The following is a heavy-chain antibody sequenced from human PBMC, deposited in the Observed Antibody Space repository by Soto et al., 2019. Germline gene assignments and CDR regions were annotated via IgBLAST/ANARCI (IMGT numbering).Heavy chain of an antibody. V-gene: IGHV1-69*13. J-gene: IGHJ6*02. CDR1: GGTFSSYA. Sequence: SVKVSCKASGGTFSSYAISWVRQAPGQGLEWMGGIIPIFGTANYAQKFQGRVTITADESTSTAYMELSSLRSEDTAVYYCATKYYYGSGTYYYSMDVWGQGTTVTVSS. CDR2: IIPIFGTA. D-gene: IGHD3-10*01. CDR3: ATKYYYGSGTYYYSMDV.